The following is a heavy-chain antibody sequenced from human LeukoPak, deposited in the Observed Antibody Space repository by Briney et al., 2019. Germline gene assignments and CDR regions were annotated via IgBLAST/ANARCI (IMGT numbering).Heavy chain of an antibody. J-gene: IGHJ4*02. CDR3: ARDQYSSSWTY. CDR2: ISSSGSTI. V-gene: IGHV3-48*03. CDR1: GFTFSSYE. D-gene: IGHD6-13*01. Sequence: PGGSLRLSCAASGFTFSSYEMNWVRQAPGKGLEWVSYISSSGSTIYYADSVKGRFTISRDNAKNSLYLQMNSLRAEDTAVYYCARDQYSSSWTYWGQGTLVTVSS.